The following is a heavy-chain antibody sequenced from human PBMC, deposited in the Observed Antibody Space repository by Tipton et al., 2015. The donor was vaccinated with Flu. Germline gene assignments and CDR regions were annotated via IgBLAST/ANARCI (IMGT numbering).Heavy chain of an antibody. CDR1: GYSIISSSYS. V-gene: IGHV4-39*01. CDR3: ARRDYSNYVSDPKSWFDP. Sequence: LRLSCTVSGYSIISSSYSWGWIRQPPGKGLEWIGNMYHTGSAYYNPSLKSRVTISLDTSRNQLSLKLASVTAVDTAVYYCARRDYSNYVSDPKSWFDPWGQGTLVTISS. J-gene: IGHJ5*02. CDR2: MYHTGSA. D-gene: IGHD4-11*01.